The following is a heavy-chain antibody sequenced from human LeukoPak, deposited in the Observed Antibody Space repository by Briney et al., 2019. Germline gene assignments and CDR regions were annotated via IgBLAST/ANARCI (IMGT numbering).Heavy chain of an antibody. Sequence: GGSLRLSCAASGFTLSSYDMHWVRQATGKGLEWVSAIGTAGDTYYPGSVKGRFTISRENAKNSLYLQMNSLRAGDTAVYYCARGHYYDSSGSPKDAFDIWGQGTMVTVSS. D-gene: IGHD3-22*01. CDR3: ARGHYYDSSGSPKDAFDI. V-gene: IGHV3-13*01. CDR2: IGTAGDT. J-gene: IGHJ3*02. CDR1: GFTLSSYD.